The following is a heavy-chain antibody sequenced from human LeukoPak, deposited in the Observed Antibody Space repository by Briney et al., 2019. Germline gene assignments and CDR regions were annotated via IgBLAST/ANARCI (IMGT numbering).Heavy chain of an antibody. CDR2: FYPGDSDT. CDR3: ARGLKRTMYYFDY. V-gene: IGHV5-51*01. J-gene: IGHJ4*02. D-gene: IGHD3-10*02. Sequence: GESLKISCQGSGYSFTSYWIGWVRQMPGKGLEWMGIFYPGDSDTRYSPSFQGQVTISADKSISTAYLQWSSRKASDTAMYYCARGLKRTMYYFDYWGQGTLVTVSS. CDR1: GYSFTSYW.